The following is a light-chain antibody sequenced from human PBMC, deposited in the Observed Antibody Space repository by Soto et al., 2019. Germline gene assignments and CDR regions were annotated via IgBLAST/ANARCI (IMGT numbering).Light chain of an antibody. CDR1: QSISSY. CDR3: QQSYSTLYT. J-gene: IGKJ2*01. Sequence: DIQMTQSPSSLSASVGDRVTITCRASQSISSYLNWYQQKPGKAPKLLIYAASSLQSGVPSSFSGSGSGTDFTRTISSQQPEDFATYYCQQSYSTLYTCGQGTKLEI. V-gene: IGKV1-39*01. CDR2: AAS.